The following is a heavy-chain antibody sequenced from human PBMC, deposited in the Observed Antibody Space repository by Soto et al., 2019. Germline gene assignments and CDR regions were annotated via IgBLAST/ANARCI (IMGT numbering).Heavy chain of an antibody. Sequence: SETLSLTCAVSGGSISSSNWWSWVRQPPGKGLEWIGEIYHSGSTNYNPSLKSRVTISADKSKNQFSLKLSSVTAADTAVYYCARHARQWLAYFDYWGQGTLVTVSS. J-gene: IGHJ4*02. V-gene: IGHV4-4*02. CDR3: ARHARQWLAYFDY. CDR1: GGSISSSNW. CDR2: IYHSGST. D-gene: IGHD6-19*01.